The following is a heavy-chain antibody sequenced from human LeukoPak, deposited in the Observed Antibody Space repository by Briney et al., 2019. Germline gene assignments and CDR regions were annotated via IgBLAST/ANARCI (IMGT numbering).Heavy chain of an antibody. CDR3: AREFPRSSGWYPALLAWFDP. Sequence: ASVKVSCKASGGTFSSYAISWVRQAPGQGLEWMGGIIPIFGTANYAQKFQGRVTITADESTSTAYTELSSLRSEDTAVYYCAREFPRSSGWYPALLAWFDPWGQGTLVTVSS. V-gene: IGHV1-69*13. CDR1: GGTFSSYA. J-gene: IGHJ5*02. D-gene: IGHD6-19*01. CDR2: IIPIFGTA.